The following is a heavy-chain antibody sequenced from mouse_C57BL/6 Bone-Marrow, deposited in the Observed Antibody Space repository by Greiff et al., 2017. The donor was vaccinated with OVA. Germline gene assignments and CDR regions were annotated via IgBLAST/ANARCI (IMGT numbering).Heavy chain of an antibody. CDR1: GYTFTSYW. J-gene: IGHJ4*01. Sequence: VQLQQPGAELVRPGSSVKLSCKASGYTFTSYWMHWVKQRPIQGLEWIGNIDPSDSATHYNQKFKDKATLTVDKSSSTAYMQLSSLTSEDSAVYCCARGFMDYWGQGTSVTVSS. V-gene: IGHV1-52*01. CDR2: IDPSDSAT. CDR3: ARGFMDY.